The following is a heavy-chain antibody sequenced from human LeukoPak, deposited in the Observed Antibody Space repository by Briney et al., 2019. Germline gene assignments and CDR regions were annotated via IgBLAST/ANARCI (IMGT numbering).Heavy chain of an antibody. J-gene: IGHJ4*02. V-gene: IGHV3-7*01. Sequence: GGSLRLSCAASGFTFSSYWMSWARQAPGKGLGWVANIKQDGSEKYYVDSVKGRFTISRDNAKNSLYLQMNSLRAEDTAVYYCARQRDGYNSPFDYWGQGTLVTVSS. CDR1: GFTFSSYW. CDR2: IKQDGSEK. D-gene: IGHD5-24*01. CDR3: ARQRDGYNSPFDY.